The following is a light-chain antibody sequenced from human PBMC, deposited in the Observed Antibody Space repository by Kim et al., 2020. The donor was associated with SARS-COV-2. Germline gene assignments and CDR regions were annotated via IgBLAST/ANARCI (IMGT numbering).Light chain of an antibody. CDR2: AAS. Sequence: SVGDRVTITCRASQSISSYLNWYQQKPGKAPKLLIYAASSLQSGVPSRFSGSGSGTDFTLTISSLQPEDFATYYCQQSYSTPPWTFGQGTKVDI. V-gene: IGKV1-39*01. J-gene: IGKJ1*01. CDR3: QQSYSTPPWT. CDR1: QSISSY.